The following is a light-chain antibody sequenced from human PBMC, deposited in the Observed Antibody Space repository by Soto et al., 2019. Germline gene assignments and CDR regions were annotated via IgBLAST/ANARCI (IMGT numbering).Light chain of an antibody. Sequence: QLTQTHSTLSGSVGDRVTITCRASQTISSWLAWYQQKPGKAPKLLIYKASTLKSGVPSRFSGSGSGTEFTLTICSLQPEDFATYYCQVYNIYSEAFGQGAKVDI. CDR3: QVYNIYSEA. V-gene: IGKV1-5*03. CDR1: QTISSW. CDR2: KAS. J-gene: IGKJ1*01.